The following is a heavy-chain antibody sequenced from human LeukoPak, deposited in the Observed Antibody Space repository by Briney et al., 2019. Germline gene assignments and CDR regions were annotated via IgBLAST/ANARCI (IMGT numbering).Heavy chain of an antibody. CDR2: ISGSGTVT. D-gene: IGHD4-11*01. V-gene: IGHV3-23*01. CDR3: VKNGATVPLYYFDS. J-gene: IGHJ4*02. Sequence: GGSLRLSCAASGFTFSSYSMNWVRQAPGKGLEWVSGISGSGTVTFYADSVKGRFTISRDNFKNTLYLQLNSLRAEDTAVYYCVKNGATVPLYYFDSWGLGTLVVVSS. CDR1: GFTFSSYS.